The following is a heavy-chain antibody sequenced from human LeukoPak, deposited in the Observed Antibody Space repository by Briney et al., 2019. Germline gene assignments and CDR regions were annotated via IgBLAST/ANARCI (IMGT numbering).Heavy chain of an antibody. Sequence: SETLSLTCTVSGGSISSSSYYWGWIRQPPGKGLEWIGSIYYSGSTYYNPSLKSRVTISADTSKNQFSLKLSSVTAADTAVYYCARIPQGSWYYFDYWGQGTLVTVSS. CDR1: GGSISSSSYY. D-gene: IGHD2-15*01. CDR3: ARIPQGSWYYFDY. V-gene: IGHV4-39*01. CDR2: IYYSGST. J-gene: IGHJ4*02.